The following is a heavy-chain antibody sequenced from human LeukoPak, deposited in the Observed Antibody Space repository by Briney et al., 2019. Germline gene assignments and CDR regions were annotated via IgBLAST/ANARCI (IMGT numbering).Heavy chain of an antibody. Sequence: ASVKVSCKASGGTFSSYAINWVRQATGQGLEWMGWMNPNSGNTGYAQKFQDRVTMTRNTSISTAYMELSSLRSEDTAVYYCARGLGIVGATDYWGQGTLVTVSS. J-gene: IGHJ4*02. D-gene: IGHD1-26*01. CDR3: ARGLGIVGATDY. CDR1: GGTFSSYA. V-gene: IGHV1-8*02. CDR2: MNPNSGNT.